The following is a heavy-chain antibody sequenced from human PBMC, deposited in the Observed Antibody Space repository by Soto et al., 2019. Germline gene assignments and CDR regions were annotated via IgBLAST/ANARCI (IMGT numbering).Heavy chain of an antibody. CDR2: IYYSGST. D-gene: IGHD3-9*01. CDR3: ARGYYDILTGYYIFDY. J-gene: IGHJ4*02. Sequence: PSETLSLTCTVSGGSISSGGYYWSWIRQHPGKGLEWIGYIYYSGSTYYNPSLKSRVTISVDTSKNQFSLKLSSVTAADTAVYYCARGYYDILTGYYIFDYWGQGTLVTVSS. CDR1: GGSISSGGYY. V-gene: IGHV4-31*03.